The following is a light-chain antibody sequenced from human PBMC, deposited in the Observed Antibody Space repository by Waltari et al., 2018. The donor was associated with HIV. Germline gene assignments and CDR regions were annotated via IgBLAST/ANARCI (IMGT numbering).Light chain of an antibody. CDR2: QDT. J-gene: IGLJ2*01. CDR3: QAWDSSTVV. V-gene: IGLV3-1*01. CDR1: KLGDRY. Sequence: SYELTQPPSVSVSPGQTASISCSGDKLGDRYASWYQQKPGQSPVLVINQDTRRPSGLPERFSGSNSGNTATLTISGTQAMDEADYYCQAWDSSTVVFGGGTKLTVL.